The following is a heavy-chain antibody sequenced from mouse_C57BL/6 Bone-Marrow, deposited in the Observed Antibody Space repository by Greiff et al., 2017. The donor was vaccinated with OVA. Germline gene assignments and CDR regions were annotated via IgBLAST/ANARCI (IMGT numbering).Heavy chain of an antibody. CDR2: IDPSDSVT. V-gene: IGHV1-52*01. CDR3: ARRGGDYDRFAY. CDR1: GYTFTSYW. Sequence: VQLQQPGAELVRPGSSVKLSCKASGYTFTSYWMHWVKQRPIQGLEWIGNIDPSDSVTHYNQKFKDKATLTVDKSSSTAYMQLSSLTSEDSAVYYCARRGGDYDRFAYWGQGTLVTVSA. J-gene: IGHJ3*01. D-gene: IGHD2-4*01.